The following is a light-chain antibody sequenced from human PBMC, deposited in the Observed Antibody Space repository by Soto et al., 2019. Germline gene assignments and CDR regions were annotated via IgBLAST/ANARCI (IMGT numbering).Light chain of an antibody. CDR2: GAF. Sequence: EIVLTQSPGTLSLSPGETATVSCRATESLITKALAWYQQKPGQAPRLLIYGAFTRAAAIPDRFNGSGSGTDFALTISRLELEDSAVYYCQQYGVSPLTFGPGTKVEI. CDR1: ESLITKA. V-gene: IGKV3-20*01. J-gene: IGKJ3*01. CDR3: QQYGVSPLT.